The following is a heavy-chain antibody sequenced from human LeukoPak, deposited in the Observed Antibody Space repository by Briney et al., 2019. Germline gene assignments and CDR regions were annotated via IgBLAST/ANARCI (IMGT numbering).Heavy chain of an antibody. CDR2: IYYSGST. CDR3: ASDSGGSTFYFDY. D-gene: IGHD3-22*01. Sequence: SETLSLTCTVSGGSISSYFWSWIRQPPGKGLEWIGYIYYSGSTNYNPSLRSRVTISVDTSKNQFSLKLSSVTAADTAVYYCASDSGGSTFYFDYWGQGSLVTVSS. J-gene: IGHJ4*02. V-gene: IGHV4-59*08. CDR1: GGSISSYF.